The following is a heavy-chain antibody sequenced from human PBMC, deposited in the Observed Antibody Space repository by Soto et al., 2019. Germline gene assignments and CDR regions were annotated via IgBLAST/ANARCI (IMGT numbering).Heavy chain of an antibody. CDR3: VSWAGSYC. J-gene: IGHJ4*02. V-gene: IGHV3-7*05. D-gene: IGHD3-10*01. CDR2: MNQHGREK. CDR1: GFTFNTSW. Sequence: EVQLVESGGGLVQPGGSLRLSCAASGFTFNTSWMSWVRRAPGKGLEWVAHMNQHGREKYYVDSVKGRFTISGDDAKNSLYLQMNSLGAEDTGVYYCVSWAGSYCWGQGALVTVSS.